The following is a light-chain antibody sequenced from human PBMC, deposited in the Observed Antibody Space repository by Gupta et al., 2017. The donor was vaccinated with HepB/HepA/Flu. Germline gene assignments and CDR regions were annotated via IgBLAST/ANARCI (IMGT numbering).Light chain of an antibody. V-gene: IGKV3-20*01. CDR2: GTS. Sequence: EVLLTQSPGTLSLSPGERATLSCRASQSVTRTYLGWYQQKPGQAPRLLIYGTSKRATGIPDRFSGSGSGTDFTLTISRLEPEDFAVYYCQQNGYSPLTFGHGTKVEIK. CDR1: QSVTRTY. CDR3: QQNGYSPLT. J-gene: IGKJ1*01.